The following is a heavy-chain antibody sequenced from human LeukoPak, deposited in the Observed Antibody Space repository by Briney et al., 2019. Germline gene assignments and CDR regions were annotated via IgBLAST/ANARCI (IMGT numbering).Heavy chain of an antibody. J-gene: IGHJ4*02. CDR3: AKSGSYFCYYIDY. CDR1: GFTFSNYA. D-gene: IGHD1-26*01. Sequence: PGGSLRLSCAASGFTFSNYAMSWVRQAPGKGLEWVSAITGSGGTAYYADSVKGLFTISRDNSKNTLYLQMNSLRAEDTAVYYCAKSGSYFCYYIDYWGQGTLVTASS. V-gene: IGHV3-23*01. CDR2: ITGSGGTA.